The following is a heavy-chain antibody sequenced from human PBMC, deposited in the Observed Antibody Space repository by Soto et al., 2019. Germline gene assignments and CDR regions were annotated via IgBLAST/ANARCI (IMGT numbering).Heavy chain of an antibody. V-gene: IGHV1-8*01. J-gene: IGHJ4*02. CDR2: VNPNNGDT. Sequence: QVQLVQSGAELKKPGASVKVSCKASGYTFSNYDMNWVRQATGQGPEWIGWVNPNNGDTGYAQKLQSRGTPTTDNSTSTAYMELPSLRSEDTAIYYRAKVSRKVSAIDFDYWGQATLITVSS. CDR1: GYTFSNYD. CDR3: AKVSRKVSAIDFDY.